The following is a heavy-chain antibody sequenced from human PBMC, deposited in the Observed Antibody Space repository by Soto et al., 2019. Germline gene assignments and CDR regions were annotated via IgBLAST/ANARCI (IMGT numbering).Heavy chain of an antibody. J-gene: IGHJ5*02. D-gene: IGHD3-3*02. CDR2: IYYSGGT. V-gene: IGHV4-39*01. CDR3: ASPKIAFYNWFDP. Sequence: QLQLQESGPGLVKPSETLSLTCTVSGGSISSSSYYWGWIRQPPGKGLEWIGSIYYSGGTYSNPSIKGRVTISVGTSKNQVSLKLSSVTAADTAVYYCASPKIAFYNWFDPWGQGTLVTVSS. CDR1: GGSISSSSYY.